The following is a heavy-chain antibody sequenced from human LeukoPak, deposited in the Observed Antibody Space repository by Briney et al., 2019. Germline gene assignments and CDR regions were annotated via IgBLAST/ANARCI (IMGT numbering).Heavy chain of an antibody. CDR1: GYSISSGYY. CDR2: IYHSGST. CDR3: AANYYGSGSYLDY. J-gene: IGHJ4*02. V-gene: IGHV4-38-2*02. D-gene: IGHD3-10*01. Sequence: SETLSLTCTVSGYSISSGYYWGWIRQPPGKGLEWIGSIYHSGSTYYNPSLKSRVTISVDTSKNQFSLNLSSVTAADTAVYYCAANYYGSGSYLDYWGQGTLVTVSS.